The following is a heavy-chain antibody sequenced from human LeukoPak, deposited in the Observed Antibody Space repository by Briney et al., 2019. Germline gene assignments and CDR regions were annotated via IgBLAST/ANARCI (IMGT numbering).Heavy chain of an antibody. CDR3: ARGRQMSINWYFDL. V-gene: IGHV1-8*03. Sequence: ASVKVSCKTSGYTFTAHDIFWVRQAAGQGLEWMGWMNPKSGSTAYAQRVQGRVTFTRNTSITTAYLDLTNLRYEDTAMYYCARGRQMSINWYFDLWGRGTQVTVAS. D-gene: IGHD3-10*01. J-gene: IGHJ2*01. CDR2: MNPKSGST. CDR1: GYTFTAHD.